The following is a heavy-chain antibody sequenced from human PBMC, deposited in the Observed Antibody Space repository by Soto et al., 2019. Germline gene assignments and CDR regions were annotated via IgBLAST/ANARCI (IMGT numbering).Heavy chain of an antibody. V-gene: IGHV3-21*01. CDR3: ARGLERGGVVPAPMDV. CDR2: ISSSSYI. D-gene: IGHD2-2*01. J-gene: IGHJ6*03. CDR1: GFTFSSYS. Sequence: PGGSLRLSCAASGFTFSSYSMNWVRQAPGKGLEWVSSISSSSYIYYADSVKGRFTISGDNAKNSLYLQMNSLRAEDTAVYYCARGLERGGVVPAPMDVWGKGTTVTVSS.